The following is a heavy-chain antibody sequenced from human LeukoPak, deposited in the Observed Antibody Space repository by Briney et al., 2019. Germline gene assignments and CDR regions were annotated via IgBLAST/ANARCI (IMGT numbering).Heavy chain of an antibody. V-gene: IGHV3-21*01. CDR1: GFTVSSNY. CDR3: ARDLDPFGVVSPFDY. Sequence: GGSLRLSCAASGFTVSSNYMSWVRQAPGKGLEWVSSISSSSSYIYYADSVKGRFTISRDNAKNSLYLQMNSLRAEDTAVYYCARDLDPFGVVSPFDYWGQGTLVTVSS. D-gene: IGHD3-3*01. CDR2: ISSSSSYI. J-gene: IGHJ4*02.